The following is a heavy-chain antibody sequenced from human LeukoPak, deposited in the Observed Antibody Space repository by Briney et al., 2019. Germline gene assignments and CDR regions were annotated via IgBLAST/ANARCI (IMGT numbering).Heavy chain of an antibody. Sequence: TGGSLRLSCAASGFTFSSYSMNWVRQAPGKGLEWVSSISSSSSYIYYADSVKGRFTISRDNAKNSLYLQMNSLRAEDTAIYYCARDKNYYDSSGRRKVTDYWGQGTLVTVSS. CDR1: GFTFSSYS. CDR2: ISSSSSYI. CDR3: ARDKNYYDSSGRRKVTDY. D-gene: IGHD3-22*01. V-gene: IGHV3-21*01. J-gene: IGHJ4*02.